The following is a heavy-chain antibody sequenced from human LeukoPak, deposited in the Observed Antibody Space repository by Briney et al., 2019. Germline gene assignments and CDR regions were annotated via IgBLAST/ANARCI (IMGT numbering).Heavy chain of an antibody. D-gene: IGHD2-2*01. V-gene: IGHV3-48*03. CDR3: ARRAGNIVVVPAAMDS. Sequence: GGSLRLSCAASGFIFSAFEMNWVRQASGKGLEWVSYISSLGYTMYYADSVKGRFTISRDNGKNSLCLQMNSLRVEDTAVYYCARRAGNIVVVPAAMDSWGQGTLVTVSS. CDR1: GFIFSAFE. J-gene: IGHJ5*01. CDR2: ISSLGYTM.